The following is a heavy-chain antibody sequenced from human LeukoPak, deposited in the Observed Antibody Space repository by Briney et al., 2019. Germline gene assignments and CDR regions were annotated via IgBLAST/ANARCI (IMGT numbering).Heavy chain of an antibody. Sequence: PGGSLRLSCAASGFTFIDYDMHWVRQVLGKGLEWVSAIGIRGDTHYSGSVKGRFTISRENAESSLYLQMNSLRAEDTAVYYCARGGIQVSGIDEFDYWGQGTLVTVPS. CDR3: ARGGIQVSGIDEFDY. CDR2: IGIRGDT. D-gene: IGHD6-19*01. J-gene: IGHJ4*02. V-gene: IGHV3-13*01. CDR1: GFTFIDYD.